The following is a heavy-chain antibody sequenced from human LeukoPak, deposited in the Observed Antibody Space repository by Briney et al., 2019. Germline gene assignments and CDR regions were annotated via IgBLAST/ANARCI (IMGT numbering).Heavy chain of an antibody. J-gene: IGHJ6*03. D-gene: IGHD5-24*01. Sequence: GASVKVSCKASGGTFSSYAISWVQQAPGQGLEWMGRIIPIFGTANYAQKFQGRVTITTDESTSTAYMELSSLRSEDTAVYYCARGVPIRDYYYYYMDVWGKGTTVTVSS. V-gene: IGHV1-69*05. CDR2: IIPIFGTA. CDR1: GGTFSSYA. CDR3: ARGVPIRDYYYYYMDV.